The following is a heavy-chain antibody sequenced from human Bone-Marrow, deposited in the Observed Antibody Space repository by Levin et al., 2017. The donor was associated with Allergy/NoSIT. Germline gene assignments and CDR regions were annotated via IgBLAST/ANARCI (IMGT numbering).Heavy chain of an antibody. CDR3: ATGGGIVEARYFDN. Sequence: HPGGSLRLSCAASGFTFTSYAIHWVRQAPGKGLEWVAVISNDGGNKYYGDSVKGRFTISRDNSKNTLYLQMNSLRGEDTAVYYCATGGGIVEARYFDNWGQGTLVTVSS. V-gene: IGHV3-30*04. CDR2: ISNDGGNK. CDR1: GFTFTSYA. D-gene: IGHD1-26*01. J-gene: IGHJ4*02.